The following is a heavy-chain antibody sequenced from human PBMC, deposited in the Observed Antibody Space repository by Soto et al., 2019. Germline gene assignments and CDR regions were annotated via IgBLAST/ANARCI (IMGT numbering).Heavy chain of an antibody. V-gene: IGHV3-23*01. CDR2: ITGSGDST. CDR1: GVTCGSHA. D-gene: IGHD6-19*01. CDR3: AKDLQFSGWLSAQTFDY. Sequence: GGSLRLSYAVSGVTCGSHAMSWVRQAPGKGLECVSSITGSGDSTYYADSVKGRFTISRDKSKSTLYLQMNSLRAEDTAVYYCAKDLQFSGWLSAQTFDYWGQGTQVTVSS. J-gene: IGHJ4*02.